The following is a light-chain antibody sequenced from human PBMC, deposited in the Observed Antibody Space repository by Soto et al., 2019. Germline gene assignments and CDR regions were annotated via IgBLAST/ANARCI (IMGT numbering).Light chain of an antibody. Sequence: EIVMTHSPATLSVSPGERATLSCRASQSVSSNLAWYQQKPGQAPRLLIYGASTRANGIPARFSGSGSGTAFTLTISSLQSEDFAVYYGQQYNNWPPYTFGLGTKLEIK. J-gene: IGKJ2*01. V-gene: IGKV3-15*01. CDR3: QQYNNWPPYT. CDR2: GAS. CDR1: QSVSSN.